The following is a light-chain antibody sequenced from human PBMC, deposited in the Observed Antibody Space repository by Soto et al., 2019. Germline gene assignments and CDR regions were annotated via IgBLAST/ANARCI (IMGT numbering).Light chain of an antibody. V-gene: IGKV3-20*01. CDR2: GAS. J-gene: IGKJ1*01. CDR1: QSVSTY. CDR3: QQYGSSPRT. Sequence: EIVLTQYPATLSLSPGERATLSCRASQSVSTYLAWYQQKPGQAPRLLIYGASSRATGIPDRFSGSGSGTDFTLTISRLEPEDFAVYYCQQYGSSPRTFGQGTKVDIK.